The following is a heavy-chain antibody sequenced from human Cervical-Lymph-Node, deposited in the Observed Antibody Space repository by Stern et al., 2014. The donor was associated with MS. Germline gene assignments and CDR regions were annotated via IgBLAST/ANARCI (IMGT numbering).Heavy chain of an antibody. CDR3: ARGYTTSSGRPDY. Sequence: QLQLQESGPGLVKPSETLSLTCTVSGGSTSSYYWSWIRQPPGKGLEWIGYISSSGGTKYNPSLKSRVTISLDTSKNQFPLNLSSVTAADTAVYYCARGYTTSSGRPDYWGQGTLVTVSS. J-gene: IGHJ4*02. CDR2: ISSSGGT. CDR1: GGSTSSYY. V-gene: IGHV4-59*08. D-gene: IGHD6-6*01.